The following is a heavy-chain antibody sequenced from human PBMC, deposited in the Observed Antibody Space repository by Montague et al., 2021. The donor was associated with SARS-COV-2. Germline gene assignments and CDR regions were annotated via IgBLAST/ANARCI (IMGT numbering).Heavy chain of an antibody. Sequence: CAISGDSVSMFSVAWNWIRQSPSRRLEWLGRTYYRSKWYNDYAVSVKSRITINPDTSKNQISLQLNSVTPEDTAVYYCARTSASSDYWGQGTLVTVSS. J-gene: IGHJ4*02. CDR2: TYYRSKWYN. CDR3: ARTSASSDY. V-gene: IGHV6-1*01. D-gene: IGHD1-26*01. CDR1: GDSVSMFSVA.